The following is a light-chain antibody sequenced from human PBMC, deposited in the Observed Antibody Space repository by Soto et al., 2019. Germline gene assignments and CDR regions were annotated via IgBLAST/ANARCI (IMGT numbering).Light chain of an antibody. CDR2: DVS. CDR1: SSDVGAYNY. J-gene: IGLJ2*01. Sequence: QSVLTQPASVSGSPGQSITISCTGTSSDVGAYNYVSWYQQHPGKAPKLIIYDVSNRPSGVSNRFSGSKSGNTASLTISGLQAEDEADYYCYSYTTSSTRVFGGGTKLTVL. CDR3: YSYTTSSTRV. V-gene: IGLV2-14*01.